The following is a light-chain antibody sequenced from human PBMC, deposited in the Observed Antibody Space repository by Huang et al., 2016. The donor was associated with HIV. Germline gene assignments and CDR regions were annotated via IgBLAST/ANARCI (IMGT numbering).Light chain of an antibody. CDR1: KSVLYSSNNKNY. CDR3: QQYYSTPRT. Sequence: DIVMTQSPDSLTVSLGERATNNCKSSKSVLYSSNNKNYLAWYQQKPGQSPKLRIYWASTRESGVPDRFSGSGSGTDYSLTSSSLQAEDVAVYYCQQYYSTPRTFGQGTKVEIK. J-gene: IGKJ1*01. V-gene: IGKV4-1*01. CDR2: WAS.